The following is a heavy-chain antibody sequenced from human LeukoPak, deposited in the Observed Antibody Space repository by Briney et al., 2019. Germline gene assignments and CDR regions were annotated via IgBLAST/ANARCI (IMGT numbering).Heavy chain of an antibody. V-gene: IGHV1-69*13. CDR1: GGTFSSYA. J-gene: IGHJ4*02. Sequence: ASVKVSCKASGGTFSSYAISWVRQAPGQGLEWMGGIIPIFGTANYAQKFQGRVTITADESTSTAYMELSSLRSEDTAVYYCAREGPETYNFGFWGQGTQVTVSS. CDR2: IIPIFGTA. CDR3: AREGPETYNFGF. D-gene: IGHD5-18*01.